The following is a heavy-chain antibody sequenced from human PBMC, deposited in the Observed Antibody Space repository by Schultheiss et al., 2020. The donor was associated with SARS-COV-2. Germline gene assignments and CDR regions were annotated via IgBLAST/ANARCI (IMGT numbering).Heavy chain of an antibody. D-gene: IGHD7-27*01. J-gene: IGHJ2*01. V-gene: IGHV4-30-2*01. CDR1: GGSISSGGYS. Sequence: SETLSLTCAVSGGSISSGGYSWSWIRQPPGKGLEWIGYIYFSGSTYYNPSFKSRVTISADTSKNQFSLKLSSVTAADTAVYYCARVSGDRGNWYFDLWGRGTLVTVSS. CDR3: ARVSGDRGNWYFDL. CDR2: IYFSGST.